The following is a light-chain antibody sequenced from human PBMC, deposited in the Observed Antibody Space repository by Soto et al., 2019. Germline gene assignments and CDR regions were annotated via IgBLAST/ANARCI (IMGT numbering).Light chain of an antibody. Sequence: QSALTQPRSVSGSPGQSVTISCTGTSSDVGGYNYVSWYQQHPGKAPKLMIYDVSKRPSGVPDRFSGSKSGNTASLTISGLQAEDEADYYCCSYAGSYTVVFGGGTKVTFL. CDR2: DVS. CDR1: SSDVGGYNY. V-gene: IGLV2-11*01. J-gene: IGLJ2*01. CDR3: CSYAGSYTVV.